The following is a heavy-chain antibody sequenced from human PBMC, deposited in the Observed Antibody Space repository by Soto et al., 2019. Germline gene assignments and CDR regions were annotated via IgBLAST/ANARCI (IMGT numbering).Heavy chain of an antibody. V-gene: IGHV3-23*01. CDR1: GFTFSSYA. D-gene: IGHD4-17*01. CDR3: AKEVKDHDYGDYYDY. CDR2: ISGSGGST. Sequence: PGGSLRLSCAASGFTFSSYAMSWVRQAPGKGLEWVSAISGSGGSTYYADSVKGRFTISRDNSKNTLYLQMNSLRAEDTAVYYSAKEVKDHDYGDYYDYWGQGTLVTVSS. J-gene: IGHJ4*02.